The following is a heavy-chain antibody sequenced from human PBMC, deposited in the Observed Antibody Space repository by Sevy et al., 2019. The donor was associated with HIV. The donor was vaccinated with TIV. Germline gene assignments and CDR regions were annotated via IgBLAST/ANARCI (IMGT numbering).Heavy chain of an antibody. D-gene: IGHD5-12*01. CDR1: GGSISSSSYY. V-gene: IGHV4-39*01. Sequence: SETLSLTCTVSGGSISSSSYYWGWIRQPPGMGLEWIGSIYYSGSTYYNPSLKSRVTISVDTSKNQFSLKLSSVTAADTAVYYCARSRDGYNSDWGQGTLVTVSS. CDR3: ARSRDGYNSD. J-gene: IGHJ4*02. CDR2: IYYSGST.